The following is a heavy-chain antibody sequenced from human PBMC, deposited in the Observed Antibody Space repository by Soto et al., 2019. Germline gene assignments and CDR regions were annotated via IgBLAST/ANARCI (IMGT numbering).Heavy chain of an antibody. CDR3: AREGRGYSYGVYYGMDV. CDR2: INPSGGST. J-gene: IGHJ6*02. D-gene: IGHD5-18*01. Sequence: QVRLVQSGAEVKKPGASVKVSCKASGYTFTSYYMHWVRQAPGQGLEWMGIINPSGGSTSYAQKLQGRVTMTRDTSTSTVYMELSSLRSEDTAVYYCAREGRGYSYGVYYGMDVWGQGTTVTVSS. V-gene: IGHV1-46*01. CDR1: GYTFTSYY.